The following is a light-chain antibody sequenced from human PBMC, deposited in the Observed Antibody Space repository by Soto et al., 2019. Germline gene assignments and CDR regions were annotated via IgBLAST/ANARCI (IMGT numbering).Light chain of an antibody. Sequence: EIVLTQSPGTLSLSPGERATLSCRASQSVTSSYLAWYQQKPGQAPRLLIYGASSRATGIPDRFSGSGSGPDFTLTISRLEPEDFAVYYCRQYGSSPLTFGGGTKVEIK. CDR1: QSVTSSY. CDR3: RQYGSSPLT. CDR2: GAS. V-gene: IGKV3-20*01. J-gene: IGKJ4*01.